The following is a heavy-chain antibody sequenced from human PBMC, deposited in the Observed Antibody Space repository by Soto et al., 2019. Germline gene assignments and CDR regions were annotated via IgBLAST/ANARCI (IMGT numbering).Heavy chain of an antibody. V-gene: IGHV4-4*02. CDR1: SGSIFTTNW. CDR3: ARKPDVATAKVGGGYVFDV. J-gene: IGHJ3*01. D-gene: IGHD3-16*01. Sequence: QVQLQESGPGLVKPSGTLSLTCAASSGSIFTTNWWSWVRQSPGRGLQWIGDIYHSGSPKYNPSLKSRVSISIEKSKDRFFLNLTSVTAADTAVYYCARKPDVATAKVGGGYVFDVWGQGTMVNVSS. CDR2: IYHSGSP.